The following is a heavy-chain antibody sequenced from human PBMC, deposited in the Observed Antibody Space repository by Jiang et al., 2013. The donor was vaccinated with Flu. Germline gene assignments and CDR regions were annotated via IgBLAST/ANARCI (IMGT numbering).Heavy chain of an antibody. J-gene: IGHJ4*02. D-gene: IGHD3-10*01. Sequence: NPNSGGTDFAQKFQGRVTMTRDTSTSTVYMELSSLRSEDTAVYYCARDQSVEGFGELYQTSPSMLPDYWGQGTLVTVSS. CDR2: NPNSGGT. CDR3: ARDQSVEGFGELYQTSPSMLPDY. V-gene: IGHV1-46*03.